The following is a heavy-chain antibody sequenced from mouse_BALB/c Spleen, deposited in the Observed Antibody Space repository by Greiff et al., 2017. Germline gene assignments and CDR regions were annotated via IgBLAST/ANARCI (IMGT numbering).Heavy chain of an antibody. J-gene: IGHJ3*01. CDR3: ARGDYGNPAWFAY. CDR2: ISSGSSTI. V-gene: IGHV5-17*02. CDR1: GFTFSSFG. D-gene: IGHD2-1*01. Sequence: EVHLVESGGGLVQPGGSRKLSCAASGFTFSSFGMHWVRQAPEKGLEWVAYISSGSSTIYYADTVKGRFTISRDNPKNTLFLQMTSLRSEDTAMYYCARGDYGNPAWFAYWGQGTLVTVSA.